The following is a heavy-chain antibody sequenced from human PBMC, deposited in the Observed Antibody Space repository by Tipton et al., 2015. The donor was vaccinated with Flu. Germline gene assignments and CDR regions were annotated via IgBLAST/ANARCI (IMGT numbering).Heavy chain of an antibody. Sequence: GLVKPSETLSLICSVSGDSIGSRYYWGWIRQPPGGGLEWIGNIHRSGNAHYKPSLKSRVTISVDTSKNQFSLTLTSTTAADTAVYFCARDPAFGYFDQWGQGNLVTVSS. CDR3: ARDPAFGYFDQ. J-gene: IGHJ4*02. CDR1: GDSIGSRYY. D-gene: IGHD3-10*01. V-gene: IGHV4-38-2*02. CDR2: IHRSGNA.